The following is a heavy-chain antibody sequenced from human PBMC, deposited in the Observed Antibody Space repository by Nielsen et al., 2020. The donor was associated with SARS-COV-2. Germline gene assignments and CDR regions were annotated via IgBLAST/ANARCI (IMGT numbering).Heavy chain of an antibody. CDR1: GFSFPDYS. V-gene: IGHV3-74*01. D-gene: IGHD2/OR15-2a*01. Sequence: GESLKISCAASGFSFPDYSIHWVRQGPGKGLVWVSCIKTDGTKTGYADSVKGRFTIYRDNAKNTVYLQMNSLRDEDTAVYYCARLRDDGYYFDTGPFDHWGQGIPVTVSS. J-gene: IGHJ4*02. CDR3: ARLRDDGYYFDTGPFDH. CDR2: IKTDGTKT.